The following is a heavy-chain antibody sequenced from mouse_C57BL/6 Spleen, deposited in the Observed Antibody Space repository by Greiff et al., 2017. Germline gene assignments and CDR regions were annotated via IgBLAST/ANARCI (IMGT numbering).Heavy chain of an antibody. Sequence: VQLQESGAELVKPGASVKLSCKASGYTFTSYWMHWVKQRPGRGLEWIGRIDPNSGGTKYNEKFKSKATLTVDKPSSTAYMQLSSLTSEDSAVYYCARTITTVVANYFDYWGQGTTLTVSS. CDR1: GYTFTSYW. V-gene: IGHV1-72*01. CDR2: IDPNSGGT. J-gene: IGHJ2*01. D-gene: IGHD1-1*01. CDR3: ARTITTVVANYFDY.